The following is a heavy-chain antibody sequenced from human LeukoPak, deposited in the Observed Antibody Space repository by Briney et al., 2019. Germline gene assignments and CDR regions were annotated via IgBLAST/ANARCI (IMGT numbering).Heavy chain of an antibody. J-gene: IGHJ4*02. V-gene: IGHV3-9*01. Sequence: PGGSLRLSCAASGFTFDDYAMPWVRHAPGKGLEWVSGISWNSGSIDYADSVKGRFTISRDNAKNSLYLQMNSLRAEDTALYYCAKDPLSDYAEGYFDYWGQGTLVTVSS. CDR2: ISWNSGSI. D-gene: IGHD4-17*01. CDR1: GFTFDDYA. CDR3: AKDPLSDYAEGYFDY.